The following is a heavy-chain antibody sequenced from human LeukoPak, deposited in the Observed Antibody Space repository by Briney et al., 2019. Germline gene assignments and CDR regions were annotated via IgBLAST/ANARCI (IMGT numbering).Heavy chain of an antibody. CDR3: ARVFDS. CDR1: GGSVSTSDYY. V-gene: IGHV4-39*07. Sequence: SETLSLTCTVSGGSVSTSDYYWGWIRQSPVKGLEWIGDVFYTGKTNYNPSLRGRATISIDTSKNQFSLKLTYVTATDSAVYYCARVFDSWGQGTLVTVSS. CDR2: VFYTGKT. J-gene: IGHJ4*02.